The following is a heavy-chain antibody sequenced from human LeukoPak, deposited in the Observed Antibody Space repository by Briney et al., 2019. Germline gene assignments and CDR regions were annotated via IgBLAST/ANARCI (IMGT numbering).Heavy chain of an antibody. V-gene: IGHV3-7*03. CDR3: AKEYSGYDRYFDY. CDR1: GFTFSSYR. CDR2: IKQDGSEK. Sequence: GGSLRLSCAASGFTFSSYRMNWVRQAPGKGLEWVANIKQDGSEKYYVDSVKGRFTISRDNSKNTLYLQMNSLRAEDTAVYYCAKEYSGYDRYFDYWGQGTLVTVSS. J-gene: IGHJ4*02. D-gene: IGHD5-12*01.